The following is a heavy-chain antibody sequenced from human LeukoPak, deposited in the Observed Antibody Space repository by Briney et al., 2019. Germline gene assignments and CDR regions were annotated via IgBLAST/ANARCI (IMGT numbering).Heavy chain of an antibody. CDR1: GGSISSYY. CDR2: IYTSGST. V-gene: IGHV4-4*07. Sequence: SETLSLTCTVSGGSISSYYWRWIRQPAGKGLEWIGRIYTSGSTNYNPSLKSRVTMSVDTSKNQFSLKLSSVTAADTAVYYCAREEGREEYSSGWYIDCWGQGTLVTVSS. J-gene: IGHJ4*02. D-gene: IGHD6-19*01. CDR3: AREEGREEYSSGWYIDC.